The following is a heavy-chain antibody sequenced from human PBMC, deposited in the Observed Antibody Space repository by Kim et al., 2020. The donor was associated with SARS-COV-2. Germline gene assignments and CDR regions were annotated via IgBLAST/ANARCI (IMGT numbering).Heavy chain of an antibody. Sequence: DYAAPVKGRFTISRDDSKSRLYLQRSSLQTEDTAVYYCTTLPLIRGLGRDYWGQGALVTVSS. D-gene: IGHD3-10*01. J-gene: IGHJ4*02. CDR3: TTLPLIRGLGRDY. V-gene: IGHV3-15*01.